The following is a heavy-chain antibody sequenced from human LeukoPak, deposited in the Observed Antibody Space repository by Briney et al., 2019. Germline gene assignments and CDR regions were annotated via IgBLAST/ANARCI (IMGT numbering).Heavy chain of an antibody. D-gene: IGHD3-10*01. CDR1: GYTFTSYG. CDR3: ARDSLWFGELPDDAFDI. V-gene: IGHV1-18*01. Sequence: ASVKVSCKASGYTFTSYGISWVRQAPGQGLEWMGWISAYNGNTNYAQKLQGRVTMTTDTSTSTAYMELRSLRSDDTAVYYCARDSLWFGELPDDAFDIWGQGTMVTVSS. CDR2: ISAYNGNT. J-gene: IGHJ3*02.